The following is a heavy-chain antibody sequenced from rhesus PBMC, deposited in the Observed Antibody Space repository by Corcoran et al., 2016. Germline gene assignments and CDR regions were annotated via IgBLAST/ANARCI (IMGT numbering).Heavy chain of an antibody. CDR1: GGSISSSNW. J-gene: IGHJ4*01. CDR3: ARHRPVAATFDY. D-gene: IGHD4-29*01. V-gene: IGHV4-93*02. Sequence: QVQLQESGPAVVKPSETLSLTCAVSGGSISSSNWWSWIRQSPGKGLEWIGGIYGGGGSTETTPPLQSRAPFSIATSKSNFPLRLSSVTAAATAVYYCARHRPVAATFDYGGQGVLGTVSS. CDR2: IYGGGGST.